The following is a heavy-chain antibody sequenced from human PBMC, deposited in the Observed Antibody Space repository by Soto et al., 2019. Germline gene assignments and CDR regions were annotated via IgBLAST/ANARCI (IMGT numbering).Heavy chain of an antibody. CDR2: ISGSGGST. Sequence: GGSLRLSCAASGFTFSSYAMSWVRQAPGKGLEWVSAISGSGGSTYYADSVKGRFTISRDNSKNTLYLQMNSLRAEDTAVYYCAKYEPLPWGKQLVRGNYYYYYMDVWGKGTTVTVSS. V-gene: IGHV3-23*01. D-gene: IGHD6-13*01. CDR3: AKYEPLPWGKQLVRGNYYYYYMDV. J-gene: IGHJ6*03. CDR1: GFTFSSYA.